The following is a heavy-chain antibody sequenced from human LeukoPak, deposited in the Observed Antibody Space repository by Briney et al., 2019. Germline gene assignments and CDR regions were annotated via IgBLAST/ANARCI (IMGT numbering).Heavy chain of an antibody. CDR2: IHYSGRT. D-gene: IGHD2-2*01. Sequence: PSETLSLTCTVSGGSISNNGYYWAWIRQPPGKGLEWIGSIHYSGRTYYNPSLKSRVTISVDTSKNQFSLKLSSVTAADTAVYYCARRRLGYCSSTSCSVYFDYWGQGTLVTVSS. V-gene: IGHV4-39*01. J-gene: IGHJ4*02. CDR1: GGSISNNGYY. CDR3: ARRRLGYCSSTSCSVYFDY.